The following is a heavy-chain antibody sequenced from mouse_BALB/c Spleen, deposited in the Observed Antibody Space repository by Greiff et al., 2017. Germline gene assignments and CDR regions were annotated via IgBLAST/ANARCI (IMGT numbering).Heavy chain of an antibody. Sequence: EVMLVESGGGLVKPGGSLKLSCAASGFTFSDYYMYWVRQTPEKRLEWVATISDGGSYTYYPDSVKGRFTISRDNAKNNLYLQMSSLKSEDTAMYYCARGDRSFDYWGQGTTLTVSS. V-gene: IGHV5-4*02. J-gene: IGHJ2*01. CDR1: GFTFSDYY. CDR3: ARGDRSFDY. D-gene: IGHD2-14*01. CDR2: ISDGGSYT.